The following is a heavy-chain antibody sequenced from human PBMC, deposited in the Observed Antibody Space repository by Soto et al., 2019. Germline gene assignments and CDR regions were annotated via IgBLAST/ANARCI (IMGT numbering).Heavy chain of an antibody. CDR1: GFTFSSYA. V-gene: IGHV3-23*01. CDR2: INKSGGTT. CDR3: ARYSYDSLAGYLQH. Sequence: GGSLRLSCAAPGFTFSSYAMSWVRQAPGKGLEWVSDINKSGGTTHYADSVEGRFTISRDNSNNTPYLQMKSLTAEDTAFYYCARYSYDSLAGYLQHWGRGTLVTVSS. J-gene: IGHJ1*01. D-gene: IGHD3-22*01.